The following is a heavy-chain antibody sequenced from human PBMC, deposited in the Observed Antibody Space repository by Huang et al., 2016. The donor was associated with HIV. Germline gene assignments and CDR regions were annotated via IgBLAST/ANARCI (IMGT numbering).Heavy chain of an antibody. CDR1: GFTFSSYA. V-gene: IGHV3-21*01. D-gene: IGHD3-10*01. CDR3: ARPQGDKIRGIIRSYYYYYGMDV. Sequence: EVQLVESGGGLVKPGGSLRLSCAASGFTFSSYAMTWVRQATGKGLEWVSSIGSGSSYINYAESGKGRFTTSRDDAKSSLFLQMNSLRAEDTAVYYCARPQGDKIRGIIRSYYYYYGMDVWGQGTTVTVSS. CDR2: IGSGSSYI. J-gene: IGHJ6*02.